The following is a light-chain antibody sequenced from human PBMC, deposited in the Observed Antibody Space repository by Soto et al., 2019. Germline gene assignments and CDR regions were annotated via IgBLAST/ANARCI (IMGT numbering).Light chain of an antibody. CDR3: QQYGSSPMT. J-gene: IGKJ5*01. V-gene: IGKV3-20*01. Sequence: EIVLTQSPGTLSLSPGERATLSCRASQSVRTKLAWYQQKPGQAPRLLIYGASSRATGIPDRFSGSGSGTDFTLTISRLEPEDFAVYYCQQYGSSPMTFGQGTRLEIK. CDR2: GAS. CDR1: QSVRTK.